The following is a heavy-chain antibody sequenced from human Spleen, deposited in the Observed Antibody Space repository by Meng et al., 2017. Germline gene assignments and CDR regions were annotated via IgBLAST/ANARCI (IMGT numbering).Heavy chain of an antibody. J-gene: IGHJ3*02. CDR1: GFNFDEYA. V-gene: IGHV3-7*03. CDR3: TTDSIAAAGNIGDAFDI. CDR2: IKQDGSEK. Sequence: GGSLRLSCVASGFNFDEYAMTWVRQVPGKGLEWVASIKQDGSEKHYVDSVKGRFTISRDNAKNSLFLQMNSLRAEDTAVCYCTTDSIAAAGNIGDAFDIWGQGTMVTVSS. D-gene: IGHD6-13*01.